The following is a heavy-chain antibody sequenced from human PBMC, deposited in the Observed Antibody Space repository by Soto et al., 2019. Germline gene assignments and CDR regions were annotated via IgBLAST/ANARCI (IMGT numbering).Heavy chain of an antibody. J-gene: IGHJ4*02. CDR1: GFVFSTYT. CDR3: AKDNWPDGAWDIDY. D-gene: IGHD4-17*01. Sequence: EVQLLESGGRLVQPGGSLRVSCVASGFVFSTYTMTWVRQAPGKGLEWVSSIIGSSAYTSYADSVRGRFTIARDNSQSTLFLQMNGPRADDTAVYFCAKDNWPDGAWDIDYWGQGTLVTVST. V-gene: IGHV3-23*01. CDR2: IIGSSAYT.